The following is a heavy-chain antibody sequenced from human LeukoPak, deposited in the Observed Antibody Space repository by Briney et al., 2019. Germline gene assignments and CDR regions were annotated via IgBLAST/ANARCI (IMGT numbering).Heavy chain of an antibody. CDR2: IKEDGSDK. D-gene: IGHD2-21*02. CDR1: AFTFSSYW. Sequence: GGSLRLSCAASAFTFSSYWMSWVRQAPGKGMEWVANIKEDGSDKNYVDSVKGRFTISRDNAKNTLYLQMNSLRAADTAVYYCTRWTDWYFDLWGRGTLVTVSS. V-gene: IGHV3-7*01. CDR3: TRWTDWYFDL. J-gene: IGHJ2*01.